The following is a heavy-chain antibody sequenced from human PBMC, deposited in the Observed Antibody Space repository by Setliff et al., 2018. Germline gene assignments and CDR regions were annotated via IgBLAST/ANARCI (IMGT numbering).Heavy chain of an antibody. D-gene: IGHD5-12*01. V-gene: IGHV4-34*01. CDR2: SNHGGST. CDR1: GESFSNNY. CDR3: ARVGGLLVATMPFDY. J-gene: IGHJ4*02. Sequence: LSLTCSVSGESFSNNYWSWIRQTPGKGLEWIGESNHGGSTTYHPSLKSRLTMSVDTSKNQFSLKLAAVTAADTAVYFCARVGGLLVATMPFDYWGPGTLVTVSS.